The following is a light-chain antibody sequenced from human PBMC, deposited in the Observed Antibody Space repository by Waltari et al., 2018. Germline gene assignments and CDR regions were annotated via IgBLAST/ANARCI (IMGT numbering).Light chain of an antibody. J-gene: IGKJ4*01. V-gene: IGKV1-39*01. Sequence: DIKMTQSPSSLSASVADRVTLTCRASQSISSYLNWYQQKPGKAPKLLIYAASSMQSGVPSRFSGSGSGTDFSLTINSLQPEDFATYFCQQCYSTPVTFGGGTKVEIK. CDR2: AAS. CDR1: QSISSY. CDR3: QQCYSTPVT.